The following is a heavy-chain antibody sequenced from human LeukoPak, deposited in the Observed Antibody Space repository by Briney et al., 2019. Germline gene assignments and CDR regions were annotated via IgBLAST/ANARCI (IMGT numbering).Heavy chain of an antibody. CDR2: INPNSGGT. D-gene: IGHD1-1*01. CDR3: ARVSELEGVDY. Sequence: ASAKVSSKASGYTFTGYYMHWVRQAPGQGLEWMGWINPNSGGTNYAQKFQGRVTMTRDTSISTAYMELSRLRSDDTAVYYCARVSELEGVDYWGQGTLVTVSS. J-gene: IGHJ4*02. V-gene: IGHV1-2*02. CDR1: GYTFTGYY.